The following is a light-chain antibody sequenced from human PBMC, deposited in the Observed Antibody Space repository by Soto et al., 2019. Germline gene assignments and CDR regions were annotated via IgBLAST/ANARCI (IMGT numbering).Light chain of an antibody. Sequence: ETVLTQSPGTLSLSPGERATLSCRASQSVSSSYLAWYQQKPGQAPRLLIYAASSRATGIPGRFSGSGSGTDFTITISGLEPEDFAVYYCQQYRSSPKTFGQGTKVDIK. J-gene: IGKJ1*01. CDR1: QSVSSSY. CDR3: QQYRSSPKT. CDR2: AAS. V-gene: IGKV3-20*01.